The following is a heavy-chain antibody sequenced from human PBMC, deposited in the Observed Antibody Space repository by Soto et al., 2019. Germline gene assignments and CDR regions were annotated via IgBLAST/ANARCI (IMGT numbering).Heavy chain of an antibody. CDR1: GDSITSNSYF. J-gene: IGHJ4*02. D-gene: IGHD6-13*01. CDR3: ARGGSSWYNEAHHFDY. CDR2: IYYSGTT. V-gene: IGHV4-39*01. Sequence: SETLSLTCTVSGDSITSNSYFWAWIRQPPGKGLEWIGSIYYSGTTYYNPSLKSRVTISVDTSKNQFSLKLSSVTAADTAVYYCARGGSSWYNEAHHFDYWGQGTLVTVSS.